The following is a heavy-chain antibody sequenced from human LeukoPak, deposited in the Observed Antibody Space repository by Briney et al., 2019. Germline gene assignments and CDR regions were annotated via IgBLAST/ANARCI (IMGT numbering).Heavy chain of an antibody. D-gene: IGHD3-10*01. Sequence: SETLSLTCAVYGGSFSGYYWSWIRQPPGKGLEWIGEINHSGSTNYNPSLKSRVTISVDTSKNQFSLKLSSVTAADTAVYYCARSPSPGPSHYYYYMDVWGKGTTVTVSS. CDR3: ARSPSPGPSHYYYYMDV. CDR2: INHSGST. V-gene: IGHV4-34*01. J-gene: IGHJ6*03. CDR1: GGSFSGYY.